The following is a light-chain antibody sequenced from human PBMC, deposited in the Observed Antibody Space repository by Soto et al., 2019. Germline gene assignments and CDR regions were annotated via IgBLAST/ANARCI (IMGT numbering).Light chain of an antibody. CDR3: QQCYMGWT. V-gene: IGKV1-5*01. CDR2: DAS. Sequence: DIQMTQSPSTLSASVGDRVTITCRASQSIGRFLAGYQHQPGKAPKLLIYDASTLESGVPSRFIGTGSGTEFTFSITSLQPEDFGTYYCQQCYMGWTFGQGTKVDFK. J-gene: IGKJ1*01. CDR1: QSIGRF.